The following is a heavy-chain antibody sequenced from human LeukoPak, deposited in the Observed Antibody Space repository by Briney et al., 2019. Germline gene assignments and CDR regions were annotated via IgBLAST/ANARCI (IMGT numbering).Heavy chain of an antibody. V-gene: IGHV3-30*19. CDR3: ARAMGATNWFDP. Sequence: GGSLRLSCAASEFTFSSYGMHWVRQAPGKGLEWVAVISYDGSNKYYADSVKGRFTISRDNSKNTLYLQMNSLRAEDTAVYYCARAMGATNWFDPWGQGTLVTVSS. J-gene: IGHJ5*02. CDR1: EFTFSSYG. D-gene: IGHD1-26*01. CDR2: ISYDGSNK.